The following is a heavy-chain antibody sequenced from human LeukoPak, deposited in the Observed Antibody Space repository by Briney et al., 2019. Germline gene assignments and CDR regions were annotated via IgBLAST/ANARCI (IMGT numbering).Heavy chain of an antibody. Sequence: SGPTLVNPTETLTLTCTVSGFSLSNARMGVSWIRQPPGKALEWLAHIFSNDEKSYSTSLKSRLTISKDTSKSQVVLTMTNMDPVDTATYYCARINYYDSSGYLNWFDPWGQGTLVTVSS. J-gene: IGHJ5*02. CDR1: GFSLSNARMG. CDR3: ARINYYDSSGYLNWFDP. D-gene: IGHD3-22*01. V-gene: IGHV2-26*01. CDR2: IFSNDEK.